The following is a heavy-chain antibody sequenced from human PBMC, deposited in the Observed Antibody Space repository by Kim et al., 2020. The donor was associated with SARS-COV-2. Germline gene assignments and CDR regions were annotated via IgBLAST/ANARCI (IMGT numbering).Heavy chain of an antibody. CDR3: ARRDYYESSGYFHI. J-gene: IGHJ3*02. CDR2: IYYSGST. V-gene: IGHV4-39*01. Sequence: SETLSLTCTVSGDSISSSSYFWGWIRQPPGKGLEWVGIIYYSGSTYYNPSLKSRVTISMDTSKNQFSLKLSSVTAADTAVYYCARRDYYESSGYFHIWGQGKMVTVSP. CDR1: GDSISSSSYF. D-gene: IGHD3-22*01.